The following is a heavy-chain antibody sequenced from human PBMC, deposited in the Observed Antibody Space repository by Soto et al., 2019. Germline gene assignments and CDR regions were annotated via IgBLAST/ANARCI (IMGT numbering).Heavy chain of an antibody. CDR3: AKDRRQWLVDEYFQH. V-gene: IGHV3-23*01. Sequence: GGSLRLSCAASGFTVSSNYMSWVRQAPGKGLEWVSAISGSGGSTYYADSVKGRFTISRDNSKNTLYLQMNSLRAEDTAVYYCAKDRRQWLVDEYFQHWGQGTLVTVSS. CDR2: ISGSGGST. D-gene: IGHD6-19*01. CDR1: GFTVSSNY. J-gene: IGHJ1*01.